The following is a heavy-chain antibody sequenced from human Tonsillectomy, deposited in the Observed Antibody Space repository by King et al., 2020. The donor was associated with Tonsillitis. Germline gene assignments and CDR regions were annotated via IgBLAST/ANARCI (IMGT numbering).Heavy chain of an antibody. CDR2: IIPMFGTT. D-gene: IGHD4-11*01. CDR3: SILQDYYMDV. CDR1: GDTFSSYV. J-gene: IGHJ6*03. Sequence: QLVQSGAEVKKPGSSVKVSCKASGDTFSSYVSIGGRQAPGQGFEWMGQIIPMFGTTTYAQQFKGRVTLTADESTSTAYMELSSLRSEDTAVYYCSILQDYYMDVWGNGTTVTVSS. V-gene: IGHV1-69*01.